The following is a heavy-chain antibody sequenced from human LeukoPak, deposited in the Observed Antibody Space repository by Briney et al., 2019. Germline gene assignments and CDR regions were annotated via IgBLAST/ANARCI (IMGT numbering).Heavy chain of an antibody. D-gene: IGHD6-13*01. CDR3: ARSQTRPRIPEVGIWGDDYYYYYMDV. CDR1: GFTFSSYE. V-gene: IGHV3-21*01. J-gene: IGHJ6*03. Sequence: GGSLRLSCAASGFTFSSYEMNWVRQAPGKGLEWVSSISSSSSYIYYADSVKGRFTISRDNAKNSLYLQMNSLRAEDTAVYYCARSQTRPRIPEVGIWGDDYYYYYMDVWGKGTTVTISS. CDR2: ISSSSSYI.